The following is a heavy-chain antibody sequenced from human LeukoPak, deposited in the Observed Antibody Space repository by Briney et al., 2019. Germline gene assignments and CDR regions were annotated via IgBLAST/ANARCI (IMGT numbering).Heavy chain of an antibody. CDR3: ARDRNYYDSSGYYFAN. CDR1: GGSINSNNYY. J-gene: IGHJ4*02. CDR2: IYSSGSA. D-gene: IGHD3-22*01. V-gene: IGHV4-39*07. Sequence: SETLSLTCTVSGGSINSNNYYWGWIRQPPGNGLEWIGSIYSSGSAYYNPSLKSRVTISVDTSKSQLSLKLNSVTAADTAVYYCARDRNYYDSSGYYFANWGQGTLVTVSS.